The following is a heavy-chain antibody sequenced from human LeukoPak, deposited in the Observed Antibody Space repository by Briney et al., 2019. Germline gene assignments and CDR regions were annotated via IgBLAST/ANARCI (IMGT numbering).Heavy chain of an antibody. Sequence: SETLSLTCTVSGGSISSYYWSWIRQPPGKGREWIGYIYYSGSTNYNPSLKSRVTISVDTSKNQFSLKLSSVTAADTAVYYCARDRIAAAGLFDYWGQGTLVTVSS. CDR1: GGSISSYY. D-gene: IGHD6-13*01. J-gene: IGHJ4*02. V-gene: IGHV4-59*01. CDR2: IYYSGST. CDR3: ARDRIAAAGLFDY.